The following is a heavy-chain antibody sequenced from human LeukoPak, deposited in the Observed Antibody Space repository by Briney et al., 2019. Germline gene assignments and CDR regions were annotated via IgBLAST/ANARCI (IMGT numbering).Heavy chain of an antibody. CDR1: GGSISSYY. CDR2: IYYSGST. Sequence: SETLSLTCTVSGGSISSYYWSWIRQPPGKGLEWIGYIYYSGSTNYNPSLKSRVTISVDTSKNQFSLKLSSVTAADTAVYYCARRVSYYDSSGYKHWGQGTLVTVSS. D-gene: IGHD3-22*01. V-gene: IGHV4-59*01. J-gene: IGHJ1*01. CDR3: ARRVSYYDSSGYKH.